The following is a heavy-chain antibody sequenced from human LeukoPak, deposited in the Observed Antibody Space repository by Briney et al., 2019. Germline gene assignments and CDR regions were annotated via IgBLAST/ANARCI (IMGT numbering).Heavy chain of an antibody. J-gene: IGHJ5*02. D-gene: IGHD6-13*01. CDR3: ARRGVAAASNWFDP. V-gene: IGHV5-51*01. CDR2: IYPGDSDT. CDR1: GYIFTNYW. Sequence: GESLQISCKGSGYIFTNYWIGWVRQMPGKGLEWMGLIYPGDSDTRYSPSFKGQVTISADKSISTAYLQWSSLKASDTAMYYCARRGVAAASNWFDPWGQGTLVTVSS.